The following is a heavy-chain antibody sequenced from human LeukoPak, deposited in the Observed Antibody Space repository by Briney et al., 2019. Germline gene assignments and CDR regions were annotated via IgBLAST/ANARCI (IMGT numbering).Heavy chain of an antibody. J-gene: IGHJ4*02. D-gene: IGHD6-13*01. CDR2: ITGGGDST. Sequence: PGGSLRLSCAASGFTFSSYAMSWVRQAPGKGLEWVSAITGGGDSTYHADSVKGRFTISRDNSKNTLYLQMNSLRVEDTAVYYCAKGSAGSRPYYFDYWGQGTLVTVSS. CDR1: GFTFSSYA. V-gene: IGHV3-23*01. CDR3: AKGSAGSRPYYFDY.